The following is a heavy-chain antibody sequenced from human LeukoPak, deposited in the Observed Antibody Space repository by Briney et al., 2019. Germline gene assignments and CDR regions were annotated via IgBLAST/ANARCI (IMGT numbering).Heavy chain of an antibody. CDR2: IWHDGSNK. CDR1: GFTFSNAW. D-gene: IGHD3-10*01. CDR3: ARDRGSSPFDY. Sequence: PGGSLRLSCVASGFTFSNAWMSWVRQAPGKGLEWVAVIWHDGSNKYYADSVKGRFTISRDNSKNTLYLQMNSLRVEDTAVYYCARDRGSSPFDYWGQGTLVTVSS. V-gene: IGHV3-33*08. J-gene: IGHJ4*02.